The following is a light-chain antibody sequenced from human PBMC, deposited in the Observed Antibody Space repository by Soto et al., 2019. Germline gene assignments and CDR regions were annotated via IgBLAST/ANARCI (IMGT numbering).Light chain of an antibody. J-gene: IGKJ4*01. CDR3: QQYYTTPLT. V-gene: IGKV4-1*01. Sequence: DLGMTPSPDSLAVSLGDWATIQLKFCQSVLFASNNKNYLGWFQQKPRQPPKLLLSWASTRESGVPDRFSGSGSGTDFTLTISSLQAEDVAVYYCQQYYTTPLTFGGGTKVDIK. CDR2: WAS. CDR1: QSVLFASNNKNY.